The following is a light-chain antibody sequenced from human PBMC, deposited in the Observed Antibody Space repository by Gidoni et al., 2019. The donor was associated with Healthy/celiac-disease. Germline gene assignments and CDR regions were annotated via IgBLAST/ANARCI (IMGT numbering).Light chain of an antibody. CDR1: QDISNY. J-gene: IGKJ4*01. V-gene: IGKV1-33*01. CDR3: QHYDNLSALT. CDR2: DTS. Sequence: DIPLTQSPSSLSASVGDRVTITCQASQDISNYLNWYQQKPGKAPKLLIYDTSNLETGVPSRFSGSGSGTDFTFTISSLQPEDIATYYCQHYDNLSALTFGGGTKVEIK.